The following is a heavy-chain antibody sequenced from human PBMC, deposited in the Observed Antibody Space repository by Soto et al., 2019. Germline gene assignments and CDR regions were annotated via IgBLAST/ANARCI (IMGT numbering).Heavy chain of an antibody. CDR3: ARDNSSSWYGQTNWFDP. D-gene: IGHD6-13*01. CDR1: GFTFSSYG. CDR2: IWYDGSNK. Sequence: QVQLVESEGGVVQPGRSLRLSCAASGFTFSSYGMHWVRQAPGKGLEWVAVIWYDGSNKYYADSVKGRFTISRDNSKNTLYLQMNSLRAEDTAVYYCARDNSSSWYGQTNWFDPWGQGTLVTVSS. J-gene: IGHJ5*02. V-gene: IGHV3-33*01.